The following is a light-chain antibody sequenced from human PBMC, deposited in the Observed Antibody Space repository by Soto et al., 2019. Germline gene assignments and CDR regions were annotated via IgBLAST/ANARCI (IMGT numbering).Light chain of an antibody. J-gene: IGLJ3*02. Sequence: QSALTQPPSASGSPGQSVTISCTGTSSDVGAYKYVSWYQQYPGKAPKRMIYEVTKRPSWVPDRFSGSKSGNTASLTVSGLQAEDEADYYCTSYVGNDIWVFGGGTKLTVL. CDR3: TSYVGNDIWV. CDR2: EVT. CDR1: SSDVGAYKY. V-gene: IGLV2-8*01.